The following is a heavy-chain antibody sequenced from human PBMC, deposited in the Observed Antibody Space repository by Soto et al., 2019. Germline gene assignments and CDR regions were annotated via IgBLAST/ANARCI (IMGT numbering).Heavy chain of an antibody. D-gene: IGHD2-15*01. V-gene: IGHV3-15*07. Sequence: EVQLVESGGGFIYPGGSLRLSCAASGLTISNAWMNWVRQAPVKGLEGVGRIKTNTEGGTTDYAAAVKGRFTVSRDDSKTTPYLQMNRLKTEDTAVYYCTTGSVEGVWGQGTTVTVSS. CDR2: IKTNTEGGTT. CDR1: GLTISNAW. J-gene: IGHJ6*02. CDR3: TTGSVEGV.